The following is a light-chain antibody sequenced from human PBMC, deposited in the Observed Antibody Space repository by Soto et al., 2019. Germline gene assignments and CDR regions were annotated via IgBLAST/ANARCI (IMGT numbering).Light chain of an antibody. CDR1: QDITKF. CDR3: QQASGFPRT. CDR2: GAS. J-gene: IGKJ1*01. Sequence: DIQMTQSPASVSASVGDRITITCRASQDITKFLAWYQQTPGKAPKLLIRGASTLHSGVPSRFSGSGSGTNFSPTISSLQPEDFATYYCQQASGFPRTFGQGTKVDIK. V-gene: IGKV1-12*01.